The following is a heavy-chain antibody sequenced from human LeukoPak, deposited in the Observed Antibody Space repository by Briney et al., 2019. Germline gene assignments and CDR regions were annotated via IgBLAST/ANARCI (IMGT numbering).Heavy chain of an antibody. D-gene: IGHD3-22*01. J-gene: IGHJ4*02. V-gene: IGHV1-69*05. CDR3: ARDDDSRGYPPDY. CDR2: IIPIFGTA. Sequence: SVKVSCKASGGTFSSYAISWVRQAPGQGLEWMGGIIPIFGTANYAQKFQGRVTITTDESTSTAYMELSSLRSEDTAVYYCARDDDSRGYPPDYWGQGTLVTVSS. CDR1: GGTFSSYA.